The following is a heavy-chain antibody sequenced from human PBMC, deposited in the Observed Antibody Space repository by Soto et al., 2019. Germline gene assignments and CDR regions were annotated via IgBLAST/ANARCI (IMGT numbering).Heavy chain of an antibody. Sequence: EVQLVESGGGLVQPGGSLRVSCAASGFTFRSHSIHWVRQAPGKGLEWVSRIDTDGGGTGYADSVKGRFTISTDNAKNTVYLQMNGLRAEDTAVYYCATVFDLWGQGTLVTVSS. CDR3: ATVFDL. CDR1: GFTFRSHS. J-gene: IGHJ5*02. CDR2: IDTDGGGT. V-gene: IGHV3-74*01.